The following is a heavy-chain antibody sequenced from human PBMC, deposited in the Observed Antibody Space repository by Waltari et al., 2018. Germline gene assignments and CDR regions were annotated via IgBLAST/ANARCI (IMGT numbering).Heavy chain of an antibody. CDR2: IYYSGST. CDR3: ARRAPMAGYFDY. D-gene: IGHD3-10*01. CDR1: GGSINRGGYY. Sequence: QVQLQESGPGLVEPSQTLSLTCTVSGGSINRGGYYWSWFRQHPERGLEWIGYIYYSGSTYYSPSFNSRASISFDTSKNQFFLRLTSVTTADTAVYYCARRAPMAGYFDYWGQGTVVTVSS. J-gene: IGHJ4*02. V-gene: IGHV4-31*03.